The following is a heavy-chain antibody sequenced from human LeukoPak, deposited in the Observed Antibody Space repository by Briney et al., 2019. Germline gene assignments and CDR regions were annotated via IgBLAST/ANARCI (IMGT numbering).Heavy chain of an antibody. D-gene: IGHD3-10*01. CDR1: GGSISSSSYY. CDR3: AREDSPMVTGAFDI. CDR2: IYYSGST. J-gene: IGHJ3*02. V-gene: IGHV4-39*07. Sequence: SETLSLTCTVSGGSISSSSYYWGWIRQPPGKGLEWIGSIYYSGSTYYNPSLKSRVTISVDTSKNQFSLKLSSVTAADTAVYYCAREDSPMVTGAFDIWGQGTMVTVSS.